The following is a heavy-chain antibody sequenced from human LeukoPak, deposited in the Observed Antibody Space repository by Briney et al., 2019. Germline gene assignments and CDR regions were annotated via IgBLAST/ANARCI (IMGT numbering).Heavy chain of an antibody. D-gene: IGHD3-3*01. CDR1: GFTFSSYW. J-gene: IGHJ4*02. CDR3: ARQDGYYSLVVDY. V-gene: IGHV3-7*01. Sequence: PGGSLRLCCAASGFTFSSYWMSWVRQAPGKGLEWVANIKQDGSEKYYVDSVKGRFTISRDNAKNSLYLQMNSLRAEDTAVYYCARQDGYYSLVVDYWGQGTLVTVSS. CDR2: IKQDGSEK.